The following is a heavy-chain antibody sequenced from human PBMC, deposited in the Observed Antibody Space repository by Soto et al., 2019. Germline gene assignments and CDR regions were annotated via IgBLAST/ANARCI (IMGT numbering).Heavy chain of an antibody. CDR3: ASIESIARNWFDP. V-gene: IGHV5-10-1*01. CDR2: IDPVDSYA. D-gene: IGHD6-13*01. CDR1: GFSFTNYW. Sequence: PGESLKISCKGSGFSFTNYWISWGRQRLGKGLEWMGNIDPVDSYANYSPSCQGHVTISFDTSISTAYRQWSSRKASDTAMYFCASIESIARNWFDPWGQGTLVTVSS. J-gene: IGHJ5*02.